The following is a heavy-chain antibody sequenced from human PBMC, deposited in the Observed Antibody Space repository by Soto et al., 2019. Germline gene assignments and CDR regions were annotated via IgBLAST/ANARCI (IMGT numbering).Heavy chain of an antibody. J-gene: IGHJ6*02. Sequence: EVQRLESGGGLVKPGGSLRLSCAASGFTFSSYARSWVRQAPGKGLEWVSVMSGSGGSTYYADSVKGRFTISRDNSKNTLYLQMNSQRAEDTAVYYCAKSSGLPESRTVRPRKYYGMDVWGQGTTVTVSS. V-gene: IGHV3-23*01. CDR3: AKSSGLPESRTVRPRKYYGMDV. CDR1: GFTFSSYA. CDR2: MSGSGGST. D-gene: IGHD6-6*01.